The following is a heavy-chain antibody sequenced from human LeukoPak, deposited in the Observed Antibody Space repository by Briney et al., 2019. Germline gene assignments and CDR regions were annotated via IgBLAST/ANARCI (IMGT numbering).Heavy chain of an antibody. D-gene: IGHD1-26*01. CDR3: VKSGGYGLIDY. J-gene: IGHJ4*02. CDR1: GASISGSGYY. CDR2: IYYTGNT. Sequence: SETLSLTCAVSGASISGSGYYLGWVRQSQGKGLEWIGNIYYTGNTYYNASLQSRVTISIDTSENQFSLRLNSVTAADTAMYYCVKSGGYGLIDYWGPGTLVTVSS. V-gene: IGHV4-39*01.